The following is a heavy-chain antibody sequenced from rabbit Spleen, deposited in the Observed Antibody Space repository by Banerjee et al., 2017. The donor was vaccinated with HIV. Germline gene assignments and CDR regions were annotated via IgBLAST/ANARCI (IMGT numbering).Heavy chain of an antibody. CDR3: ARDLAGVIGWNFGW. CDR1: GFSFSSSYW. Sequence: QSLEESGGGLVKPGGTLTLTCKASGFSFSSSYWISWVRQAPGKGLEWIGCIYTGRGSGTVYASWGKGRFTISKASSTTVTLQMTSLTAADTATYFCARDLAGVIGWNFGWWGQGTLVTVS. J-gene: IGHJ3*01. D-gene: IGHD4-1*01. V-gene: IGHV1S40*01. CDR2: IYTGRGSGT.